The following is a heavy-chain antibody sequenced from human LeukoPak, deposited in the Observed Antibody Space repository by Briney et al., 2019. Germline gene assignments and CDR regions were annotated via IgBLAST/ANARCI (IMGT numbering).Heavy chain of an antibody. Sequence: SGESLKISCKGSGYSFTTYWIGWVRQMPGKGLEWIGIIYPGDSDTRYSPSFQGQVAISVDKSISTAYLQWSSLKASDTAMYYCARHYPEGGYNYVDYWGQGTLVTVSS. D-gene: IGHD5-24*01. J-gene: IGHJ4*02. CDR3: ARHYPEGGYNYVDY. CDR2: IYPGDSDT. CDR1: GYSFTTYW. V-gene: IGHV5-51*01.